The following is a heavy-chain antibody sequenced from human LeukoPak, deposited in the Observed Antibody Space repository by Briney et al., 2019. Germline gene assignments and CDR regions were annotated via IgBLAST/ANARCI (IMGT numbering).Heavy chain of an antibody. D-gene: IGHD5-18*01. CDR3: ARTTEGGYTYGYFYYYYMDV. CDR1: GRSISSYY. CDR2: IDYSGST. J-gene: IGHJ6*03. V-gene: IGHV4-59*01. Sequence: SETLSLTCTVSGRSISSYYWSWIRQPPGKGLEWIGYIDYSGSTNYNPSLKSRVTISVDTSKNQFSLKLTSVTAADTAVYYSARTTEGGYTYGYFYYYYMDVWGKGTTVTISS.